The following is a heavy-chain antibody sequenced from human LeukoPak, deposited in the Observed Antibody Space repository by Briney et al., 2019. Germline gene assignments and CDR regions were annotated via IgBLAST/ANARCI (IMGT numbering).Heavy chain of an antibody. V-gene: IGHV4-31*03. CDR1: GGSISSGGYY. Sequence: SQTLSLTCTVSGGSISSGGYYWSWIRQHPGKGLEWIGYIYYSGSTYYNPSLKSRVTISVDTSKNQFSLKLSSVTAADTAVYYCARERLTTFYYYGMDVWGQGTTVTVSS. J-gene: IGHJ6*02. CDR3: ARERLTTFYYYGMDV. D-gene: IGHD1-1*01. CDR2: IYYSGST.